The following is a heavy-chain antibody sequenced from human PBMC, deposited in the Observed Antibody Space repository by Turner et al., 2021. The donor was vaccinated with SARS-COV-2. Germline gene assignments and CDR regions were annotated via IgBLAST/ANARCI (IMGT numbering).Heavy chain of an antibody. J-gene: IGHJ6*02. V-gene: IGHV3-74*01. CDR1: GFTFSSDW. CDR2: IYNEGSRR. Sequence: EVQLVEFGGGSVQPGGSLRLSCAASGFTFSSDWMHWIRQVPGKGLEWVSRIYNEGSRRDYADAVKGRISISRDNAKSTVNLQMNSLRAEDTAVYYCARGMRSEYGMDVWGQGTTVTVSS. CDR3: ARGMRSEYGMDV.